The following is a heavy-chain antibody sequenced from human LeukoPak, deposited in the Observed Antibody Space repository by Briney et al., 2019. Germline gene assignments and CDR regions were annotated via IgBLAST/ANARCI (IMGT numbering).Heavy chain of an antibody. CDR3: ARAPYSGSYFFDY. J-gene: IGHJ4*02. Sequence: SETLSLTCTVSGGSISSYYWSWIRQPPGKGLEWIGYIYYSGSTNYNPSLKSRVTISVDTSKNRFSLKLSSVTAADTAVYYCARAPYSGSYFFDYWGQGTLVTVSS. CDR2: IYYSGST. D-gene: IGHD1-26*01. CDR1: GGSISSYY. V-gene: IGHV4-59*01.